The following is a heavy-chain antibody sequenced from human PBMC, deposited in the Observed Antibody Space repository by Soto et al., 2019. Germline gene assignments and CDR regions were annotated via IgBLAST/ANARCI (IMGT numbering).Heavy chain of an antibody. CDR1: GFTFSSYA. D-gene: IGHD2-8*01. CDR2: LSGSGETT. Sequence: EVQLLESGGGLVQPGGSLRLSCAASGFTFSSYAMTWVRQAPGKGLEWVSGLSGSGETTYYADSVKGRFTISRDNSKNTRYLQMNSLRVEDTAVYFCAKQGSWDTNAYSDYWGQGTLVTVSS. V-gene: IGHV3-23*01. CDR3: AKQGSWDTNAYSDY. J-gene: IGHJ4*02.